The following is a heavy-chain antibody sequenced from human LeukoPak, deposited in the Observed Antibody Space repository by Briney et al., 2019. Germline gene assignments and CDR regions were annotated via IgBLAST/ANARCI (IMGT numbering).Heavy chain of an antibody. V-gene: IGHV3-23*01. CDR2: ISGSGGST. D-gene: IGHD3-3*01. CDR3: ARECYDFWSGPSCY. J-gene: IGHJ4*02. CDR1: GFTFSSYA. Sequence: GGSLRLSCAASGFTFSSYAMSWVRQAPGKGLEWVSAISGSGGSTYYADSVKGRFTISRDNAKNSLYLQMNSLRAEDTAVYYCARECYDFWSGPSCYWGQGTLVTVSS.